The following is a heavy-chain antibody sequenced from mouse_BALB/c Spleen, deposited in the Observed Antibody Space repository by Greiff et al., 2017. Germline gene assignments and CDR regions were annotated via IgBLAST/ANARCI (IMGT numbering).Heavy chain of an antibody. J-gene: IGHJ3*01. Sequence: QVHVKQSGAELMKPGASVKISCKATGYTFSSYWIEWVKQRPGHGLEWIGEILPGSGSTNYNEKFKGKATFTADTSSNTAYMQLSSLTSEDSAVYYCARSGVITTVVATPYWGQGTLVTVSA. D-gene: IGHD1-1*01. CDR3: ARSGVITTVVATPY. CDR1: GYTFSSYW. V-gene: IGHV1-9*01. CDR2: ILPGSGST.